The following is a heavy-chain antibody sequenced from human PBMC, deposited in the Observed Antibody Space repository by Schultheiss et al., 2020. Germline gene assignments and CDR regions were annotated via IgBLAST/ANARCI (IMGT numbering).Heavy chain of an antibody. CDR3: TSRRTWFDP. Sequence: GESLKISCKASGYTFSSYGMHWVRQAPGKGLEWVAFIRYDGSNKYYADSVKGRFSISRDSAENSLYAQMNSLRAEDTAVYYCTSRRTWFDPWGQGTMVTVSS. CDR1: GYTFSSYG. V-gene: IGHV3-30*02. J-gene: IGHJ5*02. CDR2: IRYDGSNK.